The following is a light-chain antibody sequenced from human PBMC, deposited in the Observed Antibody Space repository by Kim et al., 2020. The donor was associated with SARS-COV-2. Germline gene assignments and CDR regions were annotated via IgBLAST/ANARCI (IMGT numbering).Light chain of an antibody. V-gene: IGKV3-11*01. Sequence: ERAAHTCRASQSVSRYLAWYQQKPGQAPRRLIYDASNVGTGIPARCSGRGSGTEFTLTISSLEPEDVAIYYCQQHNNYPPTFGQGTKVDIK. CDR1: QSVSRY. CDR3: QQHNNYPPT. J-gene: IGKJ1*01. CDR2: DAS.